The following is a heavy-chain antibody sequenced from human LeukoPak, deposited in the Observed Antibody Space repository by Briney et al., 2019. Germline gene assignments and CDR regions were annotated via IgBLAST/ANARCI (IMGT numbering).Heavy chain of an antibody. Sequence: GASVKVSCKASGYTFTSYDINWVRQATGQGLEWVGWMNPNSGNTGYAQKFQGRVTMTRNTSISTAYMELSSLRSEDTAVYFCAREGYYSSGSGTQKTFDYWGQGSLVTVSS. CDR1: GYTFTSYD. J-gene: IGHJ4*02. CDR2: MNPNSGNT. V-gene: IGHV1-8*01. D-gene: IGHD3-10*01. CDR3: AREGYYSSGSGTQKTFDY.